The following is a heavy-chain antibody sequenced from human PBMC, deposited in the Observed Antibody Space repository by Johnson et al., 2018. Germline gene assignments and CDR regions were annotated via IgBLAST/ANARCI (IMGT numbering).Heavy chain of an antibody. V-gene: IGHV3-30*18. CDR3: AKDGTNWNSYYHYDMDV. CDR2: ISYEGSNK. CDR1: GFTFSGYG. D-gene: IGHD1-7*01. J-gene: IGHJ6*03. Sequence: QVQLVESGGGVVQPGRSLRLSCAASGFTFSGYGMHWVRQAPGKGLEWVAVISYEGSNKYYADSVKGRFTISRDNSKNTLYLQMNSLRAEDTAVYYCAKDGTNWNSYYHYDMDVWGKGTTVTVSS.